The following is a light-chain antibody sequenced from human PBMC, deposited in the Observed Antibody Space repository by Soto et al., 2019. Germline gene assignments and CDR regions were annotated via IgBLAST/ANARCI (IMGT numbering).Light chain of an antibody. CDR3: SSYTSRNTLV. CDR1: SSDVGGYNF. J-gene: IGLJ1*01. V-gene: IGLV2-14*01. CDR2: DVS. Sequence: QSALTQPASVSGSPGQSITISCIGTSSDVGGYNFVSWYQQHPGKAPKLMIYDVSNRPSGVSNRFSGSQSGNTASLTISGLQAEDEADYYCSSYTSRNTLVFGTGTKLTVL.